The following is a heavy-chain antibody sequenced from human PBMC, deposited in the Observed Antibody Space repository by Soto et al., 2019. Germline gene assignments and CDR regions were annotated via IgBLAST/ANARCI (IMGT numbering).Heavy chain of an antibody. CDR2: FNPIFETA. V-gene: IGHV1-69*01. J-gene: IGHJ6*02. D-gene: IGHD3-10*01. CDR3: TRGITLIRGVIPPGYYYGMDV. Sequence: QVQLVQSGAEVKKPGSSVKVSCKASGGTFSSYAISWVRQAPGQGLEWMGGFNPIFETANYAQKFQGRVTITADESTITAYMELSSLRSEDTAVYYCTRGITLIRGVIPPGYYYGMDVWGQGTTVAVS. CDR1: GGTFSSYA.